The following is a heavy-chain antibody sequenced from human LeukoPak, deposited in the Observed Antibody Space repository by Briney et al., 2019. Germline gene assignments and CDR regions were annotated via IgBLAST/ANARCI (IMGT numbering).Heavy chain of an antibody. CDR1: GFTFSSYE. CDR3: ARSPLLWFGEFTYYFDY. Sequence: GGSLRLSCAASGFTFSSYEMSWIRQAPGKGVEWVSYISSSGSTIYYVDSVKGRFTISRDNAKNSLYLQMNSLRAEDTAVYYCARSPLLWFGEFTYYFDYWGQGTLVTVSS. CDR2: ISSSGSTI. J-gene: IGHJ4*02. V-gene: IGHV3-48*03. D-gene: IGHD3-10*01.